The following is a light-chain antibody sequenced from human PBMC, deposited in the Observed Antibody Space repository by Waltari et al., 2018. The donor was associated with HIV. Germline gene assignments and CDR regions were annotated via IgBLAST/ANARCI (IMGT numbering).Light chain of an antibody. Sequence: QSVLTQPPSVSGAPGQSVTISCTGSSYNIGADYDVQWYQQLPATAPKLLMYGSSNRPSGVPDRFSGSKSGTSASLAITGLQAEDEADYYCQSYDGGLSGHVVFGGGTKLTVL. V-gene: IGLV1-40*01. CDR2: GSS. J-gene: IGLJ2*01. CDR3: QSYDGGLSGHVV. CDR1: SYNIGADYD.